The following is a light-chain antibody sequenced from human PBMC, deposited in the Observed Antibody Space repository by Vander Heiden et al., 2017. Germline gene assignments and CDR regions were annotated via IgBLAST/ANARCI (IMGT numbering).Light chain of an antibody. J-gene: IGKJ4*01. CDR3: QQYNNGPPLT. V-gene: IGKV3-15*01. Sequence: EIVMTQSPATLSVSPGERATLSCRASQSVSSNLAWYQQKPGQAPRLLIYGASIRATGTPARFSGSGSGTEFTLTISSLQSEDFAVYYCQQYNNGPPLTFGGGTKVEIK. CDR1: QSVSSN. CDR2: GAS.